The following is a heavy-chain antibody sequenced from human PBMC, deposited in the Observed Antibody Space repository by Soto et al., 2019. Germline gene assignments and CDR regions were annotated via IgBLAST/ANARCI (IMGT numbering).Heavy chain of an antibody. D-gene: IGHD3-10*01. CDR1: GGSVSNGGYY. CDR3: ARLRGSGSYSAYYFDS. Sequence: QVHLQESGPGLVKPSQTLSLTCTVSGGSVSNGGYYWSWIRQHPGKGLEWIGYIHYSGSTYYSPSLKSRIAISLDTSKDRFSLELTSVTAADTAVYYCARLRGSGSYSAYYFDSWGQGALVTVSS. J-gene: IGHJ4*02. V-gene: IGHV4-31*03. CDR2: IHYSGST.